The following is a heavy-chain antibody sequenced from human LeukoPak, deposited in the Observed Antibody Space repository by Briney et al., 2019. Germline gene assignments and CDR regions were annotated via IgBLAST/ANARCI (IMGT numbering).Heavy chain of an antibody. CDR2: INHSGST. CDR1: GGSFSGYY. V-gene: IGHV4-34*01. J-gene: IGHJ6*03. D-gene: IGHD5-18*01. CDR3: ARQGYSYGAKYYYYMDV. Sequence: PSETLSLTCAVYGGSFSGYYWSWIRQPPGKGLEWIGEINHSGSTNYNPSLKSRVTISVDTSKNQFSLKLSSVTAADTAVYYCARQGYSYGAKYYYYMDVWGKGTTVTISS.